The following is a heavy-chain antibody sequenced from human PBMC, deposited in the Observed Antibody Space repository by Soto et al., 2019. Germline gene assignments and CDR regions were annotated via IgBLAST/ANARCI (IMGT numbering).Heavy chain of an antibody. V-gene: IGHV3-48*03. CDR3: ARYPYPSRSYNDPHIWFDP. J-gene: IGHJ5*02. D-gene: IGHD3-10*01. Sequence: HPGGSLRLSCAASGFIFSNYEMNWVRQAPGKGLEWVSYISSGGSARYYADSVKGRFTISRDNAKNSLYLQMNNLSPEDTAVYHCARYPYPSRSYNDPHIWFDPWGQGTLVTVSS. CDR1: GFIFSNYE. CDR2: ISSGGSAR.